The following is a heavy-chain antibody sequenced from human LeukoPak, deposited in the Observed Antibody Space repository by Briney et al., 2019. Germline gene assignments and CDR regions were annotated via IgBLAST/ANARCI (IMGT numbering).Heavy chain of an antibody. CDR3: ARAPRSIAARPNFDY. CDR2: ISAYNDNT. J-gene: IGHJ4*02. V-gene: IGHV1-18*01. CDR1: GYTFTSYG. D-gene: IGHD6-6*01. Sequence: ASVTVSCTASGYTFTSYGISWVRQAPGQGLEWMGWISAYNDNTNYAQKLQGRVTMTTDTSTSTAYMELRSLRSDDTAVYYCARAPRSIAARPNFDYWGQGTLVTVSS.